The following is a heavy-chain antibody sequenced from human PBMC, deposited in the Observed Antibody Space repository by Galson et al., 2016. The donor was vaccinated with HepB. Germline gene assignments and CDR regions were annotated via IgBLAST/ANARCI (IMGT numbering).Heavy chain of an antibody. CDR2: IYSAGST. J-gene: IGHJ6*04. CDR1: GFTVSSNY. D-gene: IGHD3-3*01. V-gene: IGHV3-66*02. Sequence: SLRLSCAASGFTVSSNYMTWVRQAPGKGLEWVSLIYSAGSTYYADPVKGRFTISRDDSKNTLYLQMNSLRAEDTALYYCARGQAPTYSDFWSGSSSPHYYYGMDVWGNGTTVTVSS. CDR3: ARGQAPTYSDFWSGSSSPHYYYGMDV.